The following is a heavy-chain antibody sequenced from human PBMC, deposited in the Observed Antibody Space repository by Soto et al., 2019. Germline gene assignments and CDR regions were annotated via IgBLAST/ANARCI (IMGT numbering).Heavy chain of an antibody. V-gene: IGHV1-69*13. J-gene: IGHJ3*02. CDR1: GGTFSSYA. CDR3: ARDRQYVDSSGSKYGAFYI. CDR2: IIPIFGTA. D-gene: IGHD3-22*01. Sequence: SVKVSCKASGGTFSSYAISWVRQAPGQGLEWMGGIIPIFGTANYAQKFQGRVTITADESTSTAYMELSSLRSEDTAVYYCARDRQYVDSSGSKYGAFYIWGQGTMVTGSS.